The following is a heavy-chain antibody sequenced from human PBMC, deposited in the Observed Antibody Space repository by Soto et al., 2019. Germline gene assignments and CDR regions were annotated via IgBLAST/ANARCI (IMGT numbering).Heavy chain of an antibody. Sequence: GGSLSLSCAASGFTFDDYAMHWVRQAPGKGLEWVSLVSATAGTTYYTDSVKGRFTISRDNSRNTVYLQMNSLRVYDTAVYYCAKDRLARGFDYWGQGTLVTVSS. J-gene: IGHJ4*02. V-gene: IGHV3-23*01. CDR3: AKDRLARGFDY. CDR2: VSATAGTT. CDR1: GFTFDDYA. D-gene: IGHD3-16*01.